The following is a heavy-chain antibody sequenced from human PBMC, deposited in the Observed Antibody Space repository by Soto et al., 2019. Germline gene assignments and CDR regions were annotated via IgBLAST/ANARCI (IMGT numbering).Heavy chain of an antibody. V-gene: IGHV2-5*02. CDR1: GFSLSTSGVG. CDR3: AHSLIPNWGSRGAFDY. D-gene: IGHD7-27*01. Sequence: QITLKESGPTLVKPTQTLTLTCTFSGFSLSTSGVGVGWIRQPPGKALEWLALIYWDDDKRYSPSLKSRLTIPKDTSKTQVVLTMTTMDPVDTATYYCAHSLIPNWGSRGAFDYWGQGTLVTVSS. J-gene: IGHJ4*02. CDR2: IYWDDDK.